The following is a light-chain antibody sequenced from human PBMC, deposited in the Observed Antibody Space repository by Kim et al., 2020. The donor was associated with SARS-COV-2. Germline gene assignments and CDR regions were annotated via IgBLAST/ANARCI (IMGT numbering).Light chain of an antibody. V-gene: IGKV3-20*01. CDR2: NSS. Sequence: EIVLTQSPGTLSLSPGERATLSCRASQSVRSSYLAWYQQKPGQAPRLLISNSSNRATGIPDRFSGSGSGTDFTLTISRVQPEDFAVYYSQKNSESPRTFG. CDR3: QKNSESPRT. J-gene: IGKJ4*01. CDR1: QSVRSSY.